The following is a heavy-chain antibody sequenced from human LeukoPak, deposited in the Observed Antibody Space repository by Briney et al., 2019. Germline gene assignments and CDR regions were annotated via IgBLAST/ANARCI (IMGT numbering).Heavy chain of an antibody. CDR3: ARDDDPMIEGAFDI. CDR1: GFTFSSYA. CDR2: ISYDGGNK. D-gene: IGHD3-22*01. Sequence: GGSLRLSCAASGFTFSSYAMHWVRQAPGKGLEWVAVISYDGGNKYYADSVKGRFTISRDNSKNTLYLQMNSLRAEDTAVYYCARDDDPMIEGAFDIWGQGTMVTVSS. V-gene: IGHV3-30-3*01. J-gene: IGHJ3*02.